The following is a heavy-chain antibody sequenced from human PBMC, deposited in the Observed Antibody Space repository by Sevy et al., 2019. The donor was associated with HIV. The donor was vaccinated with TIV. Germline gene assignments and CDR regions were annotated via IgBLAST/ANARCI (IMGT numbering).Heavy chain of an antibody. CDR3: ARLRQWLELRFYYYYGMDV. D-gene: IGHD6-19*01. CDR1: GGSISSSSYY. V-gene: IGHV4-39*01. CDR2: IYYSRST. Sequence: LLQASETLSLTCTVSGGSISSSSYYWGWIRQPPGKGLEWIGSIYYSRSTYYNPSLKSRVTISVDTSKNQFSLKLSSVTAADTAVYDCARLRQWLELRFYYYYGMDVWGQGTTVTVSS. J-gene: IGHJ6*02.